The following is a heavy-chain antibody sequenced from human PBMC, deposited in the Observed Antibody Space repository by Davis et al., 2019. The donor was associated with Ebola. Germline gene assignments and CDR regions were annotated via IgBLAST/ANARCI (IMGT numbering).Heavy chain of an antibody. Sequence: PGGSLRLSCAASGFTSSSYSMNWVRQAPGKGLEWVSSITVTSNYTYYADSVKGRFTISRDNAKNSLYLQMNSLRAEDTAVYYCARRNWFDPWGQGTLVTASS. J-gene: IGHJ5*02. CDR3: ARRNWFDP. CDR2: ITVTSNYT. CDR1: GFTSSSYS. V-gene: IGHV3-21*01.